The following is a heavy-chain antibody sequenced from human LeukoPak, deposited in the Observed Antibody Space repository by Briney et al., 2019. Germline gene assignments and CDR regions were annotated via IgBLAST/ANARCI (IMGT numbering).Heavy chain of an antibody. J-gene: IGHJ4*02. V-gene: IGHV3-23*01. CDR2: ISGTGGST. D-gene: IGHD1-1*01. CDR1: GFTFGTYA. CDR3: ANRLEPVDYNEAY. Sequence: GRSLRLSCAASGFTFGTYAMTWVRQAPGKGLEWVSAISGTGGSTYYADSVKGRFTISRDNSKNTLYLQMNSLRAEDTAVYYCANRLEPVDYNEAYWGQGTLVTVSS.